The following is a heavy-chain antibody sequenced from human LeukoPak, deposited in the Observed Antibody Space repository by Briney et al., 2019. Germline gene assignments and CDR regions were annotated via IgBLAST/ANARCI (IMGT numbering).Heavy chain of an antibody. CDR3: ARESYGDYVGYWFDP. CDR1: GFTFSSYD. J-gene: IGHJ5*02. V-gene: IGHV3-33*01. D-gene: IGHD4-17*01. CDR2: IWYDGSNK. Sequence: PGRSLRLSGAASGFTFSSYDMHWVRQAPGKGLEWVSVIWYDGSNKYYADSVKGRFTISRDNSKNTLYLQMNSLRAEDTAVYYCARESYGDYVGYWFDPWGQGTLVTVSS.